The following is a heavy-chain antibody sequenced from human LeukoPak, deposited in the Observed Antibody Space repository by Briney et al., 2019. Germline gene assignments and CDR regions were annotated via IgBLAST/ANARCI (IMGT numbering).Heavy chain of an antibody. J-gene: IGHJ6*03. V-gene: IGHV1-2*02. Sequence: ASVKVSCKASGYTFTDYYFHWVRQAPGQGLEWMGWINLKSGATNFPQKFQGRLTLTRDTSVSTASMDLRGLKSDDTAVYFCARERADCSRNSCHPVDDYYSYLDVWGKGTTVTVSS. CDR3: ARERADCSRNSCHPVDDYYSYLDV. CDR1: GYTFTDYY. CDR2: INLKSGAT. D-gene: IGHD2-15*01.